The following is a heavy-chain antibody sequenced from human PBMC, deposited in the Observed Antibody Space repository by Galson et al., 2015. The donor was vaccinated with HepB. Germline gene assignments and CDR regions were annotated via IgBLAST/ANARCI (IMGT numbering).Heavy chain of an antibody. D-gene: IGHD2-21*02. CDR2: ISDTGYST. Sequence: SLRLSCAASGFTFSSNVLSWVRQAPGKGLEWVSAISDTGYSTYYADSVQGRFAVSRDNSRNTLYLQMNSLRAEDTAIYYCARGLCGDTTCHGGYFDYWGQGTLVTVSS. CDR1: GFTFSSNV. V-gene: IGHV3-23*01. J-gene: IGHJ4*02. CDR3: ARGLCGDTTCHGGYFDY.